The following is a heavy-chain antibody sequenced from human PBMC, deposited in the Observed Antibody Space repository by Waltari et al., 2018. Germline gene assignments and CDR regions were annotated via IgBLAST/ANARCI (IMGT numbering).Heavy chain of an antibody. CDR2: RWYDGRNK. J-gene: IGHJ4*02. CDR1: GFTFSSYG. D-gene: IGHD3-3*01. Sequence: VQLVESGGGVVQPVRSLRLSCAASGFTFSSYGMHWVLQAPGKGLEWVAVRWYDGRNKYDADAVKGRFTISRDKSKNRLYLQMNSLRAEDTAVYYWARGEDYDFWSGYEFDYWGQGTLVTVSS. CDR3: ARGEDYDFWSGYEFDY. V-gene: IGHV3-33*01.